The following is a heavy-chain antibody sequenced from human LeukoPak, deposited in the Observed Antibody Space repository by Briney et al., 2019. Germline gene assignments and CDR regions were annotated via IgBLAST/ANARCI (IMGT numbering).Heavy chain of an antibody. CDR3: AIGIRGAFDI. J-gene: IGHJ3*02. Sequence: ASVKVSCKASGYTFTSYGVSWVRQAPGQALEWMGWITPFNGNTNYAQKFQDRVTITRDRSMSTAYMELSSLRSEDTAMYYCAIGIRGAFDIWGQGTMVTVSS. V-gene: IGHV1-45*02. CDR2: ITPFNGNT. CDR1: GYTFTSYG. D-gene: IGHD1-1*01.